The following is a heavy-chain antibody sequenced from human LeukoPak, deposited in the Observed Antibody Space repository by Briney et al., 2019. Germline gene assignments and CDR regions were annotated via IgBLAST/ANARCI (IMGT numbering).Heavy chain of an antibody. CDR1: GFTFSSYW. CDR3: ARYGSLGF. Sequence: GGSPRLSCAASGFTFSSYWMSWGRQAPEKGLEWVANIKEDGSERHYADSVKGRFTISRDNAENSLYLQMNSLRAEDTAVYYCARYGSLGFWGQGTLVTVSS. J-gene: IGHJ4*02. V-gene: IGHV3-7*05. CDR2: IKEDGSER. D-gene: IGHD6-6*01.